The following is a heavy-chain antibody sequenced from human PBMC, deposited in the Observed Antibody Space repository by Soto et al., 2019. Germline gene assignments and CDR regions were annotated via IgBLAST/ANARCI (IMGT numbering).Heavy chain of an antibody. J-gene: IGHJ4*02. D-gene: IGHD3-3*01. CDR3: ARSVPYDFWSGYYLYY. CDR1: GYTFTSYG. Sequence: ASVKVSCKASGYTFTSYGISWVRQAPGQGLEWMGWISAYNGNTNYAQKLQGRVTMTTDTSTSTAYMELRSLRSDDTAVYYCARSVPYDFWSGYYLYYWGQGALVTVSS. V-gene: IGHV1-18*01. CDR2: ISAYNGNT.